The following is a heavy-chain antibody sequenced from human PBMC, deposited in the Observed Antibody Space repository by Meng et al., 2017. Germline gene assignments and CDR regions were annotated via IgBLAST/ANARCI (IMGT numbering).Heavy chain of an antibody. D-gene: IGHD5-24*01. CDR2: IIPIFGTA. J-gene: IGHJ3*02. CDR3: ARDLRDGYNYGPSAFDI. CDR1: GGTFSSYA. Sequence: SVKVSCKASGGTFSSYAISWVRQAPGQGLEWMGGIIPIFGTANYAQKFQGRVTITADKSTSTAYMELSSLRSEDTAVYYCARDLRDGYNYGPSAFDIWGQGTMVTVSS. V-gene: IGHV1-69*06.